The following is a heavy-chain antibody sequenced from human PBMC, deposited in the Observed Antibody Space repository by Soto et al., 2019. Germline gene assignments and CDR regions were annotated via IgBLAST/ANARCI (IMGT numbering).Heavy chain of an antibody. CDR2: INPSGTYT. Sequence: QVQLVESGGGLAKPGGSLRLSCAASGFTFSDHSMSWIRQAPGKGLEWISYINPSGTYTHYADSVKGRFTISRDNAENSLSLQMNSLRAEDTALYFCSRGHHSMDVWGQGAAVTVSS. CDR1: GFTFSDHS. CDR3: SRGHHSMDV. V-gene: IGHV3-11*06. J-gene: IGHJ6*02. D-gene: IGHD5-18*01.